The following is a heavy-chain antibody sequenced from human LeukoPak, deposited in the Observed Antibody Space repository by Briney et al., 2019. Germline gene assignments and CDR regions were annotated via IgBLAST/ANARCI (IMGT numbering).Heavy chain of an antibody. D-gene: IGHD5-18*01. CDR3: ARGLDTAMVGAFDI. CDR1: GGSFSGYY. V-gene: IGHV4-34*01. CDR2: INHSGST. J-gene: IGHJ3*02. Sequence: SETLSLTCAVYGGSFSGYYWSWIRQPPGKGLEWIGEINHSGSTNYNPSLKSRVTISVDTSKNQFSLKLSSVTAADTAVYYCARGLDTAMVGAFDIWGQGTMVTVSS.